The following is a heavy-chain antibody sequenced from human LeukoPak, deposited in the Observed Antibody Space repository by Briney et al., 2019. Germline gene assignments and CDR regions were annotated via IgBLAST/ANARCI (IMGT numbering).Heavy chain of an antibody. Sequence: PSETLSHTCTVSGGSISSSSYYWGWIRQPPGKGLEWIGSIYYSGSTYYNPSLKSRVTISVDTSKNQFSLKLSSVTAADTAVYYCARDTFGGVIVIEYYFDYWGQGTLVTVSS. CDR1: GGSISSSSYY. V-gene: IGHV4-39*07. J-gene: IGHJ4*02. CDR2: IYYSGST. CDR3: ARDTFGGVIVIEYYFDY. D-gene: IGHD3-16*02.